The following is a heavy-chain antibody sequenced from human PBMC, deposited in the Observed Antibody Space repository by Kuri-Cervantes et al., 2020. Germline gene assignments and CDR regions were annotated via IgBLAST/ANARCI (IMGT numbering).Heavy chain of an antibody. CDR1: GFTFSSYG. Sequence: GGSLRLSCAASGFTFSSYGMHWVRQAPGKGLEWVAVIWYDGSNKYYADSVKGRFTISRDNAKNSLYLEMNSLKAEDTAVYYCAREIMYCGGDCNDYWGQGTLVTVSS. J-gene: IGHJ4*02. CDR2: IWYDGSNK. CDR3: AREIMYCGGDCNDY. V-gene: IGHV3-33*01. D-gene: IGHD2-21*01.